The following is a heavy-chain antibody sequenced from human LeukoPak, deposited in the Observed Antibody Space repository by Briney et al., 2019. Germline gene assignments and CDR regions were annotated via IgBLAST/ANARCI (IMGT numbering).Heavy chain of an antibody. J-gene: IGHJ6*04. D-gene: IGHD3-16*01. Sequence: PGRPLRLSCAASGFTFSSYGMHWVRQAPGKGLEWVAVISYDGSDKYYADSVKGRFTISRDNSKNTLYLQMNSLRAEDTAVYYCSRARGELTSYPYYYYGMDVWGKGTTVTVSS. CDR1: GFTFSSYG. V-gene: IGHV3-30*03. CDR2: ISYDGSDK. CDR3: SRARGELTSYPYYYYGMDV.